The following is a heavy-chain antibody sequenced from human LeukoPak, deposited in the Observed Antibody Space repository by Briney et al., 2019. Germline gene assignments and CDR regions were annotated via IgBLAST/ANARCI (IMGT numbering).Heavy chain of an antibody. CDR2: IIPIFGTA. J-gene: IGHJ3*02. V-gene: IGHV1-69*01. Sequence: SVKVSCKASGGTFSSYAISWVRQAPGQGLEWMGGIIPIFGTANYAQKFQGRVTITADESTSTAYMELSSLRSEDTAVYSCAREGDYYGSGSYYHDAFDIWGQGTMVTVSS. D-gene: IGHD3-10*01. CDR3: AREGDYYGSGSYYHDAFDI. CDR1: GGTFSSYA.